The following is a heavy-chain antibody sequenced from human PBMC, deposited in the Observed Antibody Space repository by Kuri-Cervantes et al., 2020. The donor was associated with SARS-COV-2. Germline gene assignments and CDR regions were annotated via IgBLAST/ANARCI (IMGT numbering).Heavy chain of an antibody. D-gene: IGHD3-3*01. CDR1: GYTFTDYY. V-gene: IGHV1-2*04. Sequence: ASVKVSCKASGYTFTDYYINWVRLAPGQGLEWMGWINPNSGGTDYAQRYQGWVTMTRDTSTRTAFMELSRLTSDDTAVYFCARGGKHHHILRFLESFHFDSWGQGTLVTVSS. CDR2: INPNSGGT. CDR3: ARGGKHHHILRFLESFHFDS. J-gene: IGHJ4*02.